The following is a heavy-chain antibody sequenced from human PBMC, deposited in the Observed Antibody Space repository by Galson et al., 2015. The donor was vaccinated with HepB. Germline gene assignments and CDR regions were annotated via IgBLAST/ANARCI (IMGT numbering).Heavy chain of an antibody. CDR1: GFTFSSYW. D-gene: IGHD1-26*01. CDR3: ARGGLVGATEAFDI. Sequence: SLRLSCAASGFTFSSYWMHWVRQAPGKGLVWVSRINSDGSSTSYADSVKGRFTISRDNAKNTLYLQMSSLRAEDTAVYYCARGGLVGATEAFDIWGQGTMVTVSS. CDR2: INSDGSST. J-gene: IGHJ3*02. V-gene: IGHV3-74*01.